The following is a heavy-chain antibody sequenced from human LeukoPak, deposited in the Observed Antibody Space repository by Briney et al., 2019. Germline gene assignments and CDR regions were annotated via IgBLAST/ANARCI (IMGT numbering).Heavy chain of an antibody. CDR2: IYYSGST. CDR1: GGSISSYY. V-gene: IGHV4-59*01. J-gene: IGHJ6*03. CDR3: ARDVSGSWSGMDV. Sequence: SETLSLTCTVSGGSISSYYWSWIRQPPGKGLEWIGYIYYSGSTNYNPSLKSRVTISVDTSKNQFSLKLSSVTAADTAVYYCARDVSGSWSGMDVWGKGTTVTISS. D-gene: IGHD6-13*01.